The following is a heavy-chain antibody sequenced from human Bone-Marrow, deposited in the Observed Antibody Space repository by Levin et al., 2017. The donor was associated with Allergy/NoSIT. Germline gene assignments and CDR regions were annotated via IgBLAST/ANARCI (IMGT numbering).Heavy chain of an antibody. D-gene: IGHD4-23*01. V-gene: IGHV3-30*18. CDR2: ISYDGNNK. CDR1: GFTFSDSG. CDR3: AKDEYDGSYWYFDL. Sequence: GGSLRLSCAASGFTFSDSGMHWVRQAPGKGLEWVAVISYDGNNKYYADSVKGRFTVSRDTSKNTAYLQMNSLRAEDTAIYYCAKDEYDGSYWYFDLWGRGSLVTV. J-gene: IGHJ2*01.